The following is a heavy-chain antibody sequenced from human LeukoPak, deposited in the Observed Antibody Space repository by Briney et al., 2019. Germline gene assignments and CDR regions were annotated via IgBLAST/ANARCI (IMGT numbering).Heavy chain of an antibody. CDR3: ARVPLYCSSTSCYLDAFDI. CDR1: GYTFTSYD. D-gene: IGHD2-2*01. Sequence: ASVKVSCKASGYTFTSYDINWVRQATGQGLEWMGWMNPNSGNTGNAQKFQGRVTITRNTSISTAYMELSSLRSEDTAVYYCARVPLYCSSTSCYLDAFDIWGQGTMVTVSS. V-gene: IGHV1-8*03. CDR2: MNPNSGNT. J-gene: IGHJ3*02.